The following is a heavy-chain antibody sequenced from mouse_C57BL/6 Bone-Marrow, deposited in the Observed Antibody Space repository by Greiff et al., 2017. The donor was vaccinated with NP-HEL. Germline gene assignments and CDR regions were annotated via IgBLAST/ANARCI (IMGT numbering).Heavy chain of an antibody. CDR1: GFTFSSYG. J-gene: IGHJ4*01. Sequence: VQLKESGGDLVKPGGSLKLSCAASGFTFSSYGMSWVRQTPDKRLEWVATISSGGSYTYYPDSVKGRFTISRDNAKNTLYLQMSSLKSEDTAMYYCARMLRGAMDYWGQGTSVTVSS. V-gene: IGHV5-6*01. D-gene: IGHD3-2*02. CDR3: ARMLRGAMDY. CDR2: ISSGGSYT.